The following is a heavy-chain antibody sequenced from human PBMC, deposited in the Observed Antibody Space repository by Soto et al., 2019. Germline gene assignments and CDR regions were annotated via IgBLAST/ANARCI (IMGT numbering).Heavy chain of an antibody. D-gene: IGHD6-6*01. CDR2: ISWNSGSV. Sequence: ESGGGLVQPGRSLRLSCAASGFTFDDYAMHWVRQAPGKGLEWVSGISWNSGSVGYVDSVKGRFTISRDNAKNSLYLQMNSLRAEDTALYYCAKGHSEYPRTSCDFDLWGQGTLITVSS. V-gene: IGHV3-9*01. J-gene: IGHJ4*02. CDR1: GFTFDDYA. CDR3: AKGHSEYPRTSCDFDL.